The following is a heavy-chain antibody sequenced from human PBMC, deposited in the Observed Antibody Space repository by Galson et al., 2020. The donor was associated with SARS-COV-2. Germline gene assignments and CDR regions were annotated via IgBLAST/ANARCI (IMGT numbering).Heavy chain of an antibody. Sequence: ASETLSLTCTVSGDSVTNYFWSWIRQSPGKGLEWIGYIYHNGETNYNPSLRSRVTMSVDTSRNQFSLRLNSVTAADTAVYYCARGSLGWFDPCGQGSLVTVSS. CDR1: GDSVTNYF. CDR3: ARGSLGWFDP. J-gene: IGHJ5*02. V-gene: IGHV4-59*02. CDR2: IYHNGET.